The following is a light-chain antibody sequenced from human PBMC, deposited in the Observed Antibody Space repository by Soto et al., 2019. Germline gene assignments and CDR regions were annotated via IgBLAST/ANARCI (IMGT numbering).Light chain of an antibody. CDR2: EVT. V-gene: IGLV2-14*01. Sequence: QSALTQPASVSGSPGQSITISCTGTSGDIGSYNRVSWYQQHPGKAPKLIIYEVTDRPSGVSNRSSGSKSGNTASLTISGLQAEDEAEYYCRSYTNINTRACVFGTGTKLTVL. CDR3: RSYTNINTRACV. J-gene: IGLJ1*01. CDR1: SGDIGSYNR.